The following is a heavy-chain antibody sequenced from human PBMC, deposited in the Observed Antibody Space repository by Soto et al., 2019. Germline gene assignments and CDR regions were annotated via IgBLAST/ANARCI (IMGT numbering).Heavy chain of an antibody. V-gene: IGHV3-21*01. D-gene: IGHD6-13*01. CDR3: ARCGAAAGPQYYYYYGMDV. CDR2: ISSSSSYI. J-gene: IGHJ6*02. CDR1: GFTFSSYS. Sequence: EVQLVESGGGLVKPGGSLRLSCAASGFTFSSYSMNWVRQAPGKGLEWVSSISSSSSYIYYADSVKGRFTISRDNAKNSLYLQMNSLRAEDTAVYYCARCGAAAGPQYYYYYGMDVWGQGTTVTVSS.